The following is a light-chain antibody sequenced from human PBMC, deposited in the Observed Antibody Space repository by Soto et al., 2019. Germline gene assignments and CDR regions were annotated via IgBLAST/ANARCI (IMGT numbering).Light chain of an antibody. CDR3: SSYTTSSTWV. J-gene: IGLJ3*02. CDR2: EVT. V-gene: IGLV2-14*03. CDR1: SSDVGGYNY. Sequence: QAALTQPASVSGSPGQSITISCTGTSSDVGGYNYVSWYQQHPGKAPKLMISEVTNRPSGVSNRFSGYKSGNTASLTISGLQSEDEADYYCSSYTTSSTWVFGGGTKLTVL.